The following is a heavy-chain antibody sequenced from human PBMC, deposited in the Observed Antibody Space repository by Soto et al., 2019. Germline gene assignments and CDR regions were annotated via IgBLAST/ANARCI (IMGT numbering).Heavy chain of an antibody. CDR1: GYSFRTHG. CDR2: ISTYDDKT. Sequence: QVQLVQSGAEVKTPGASVKVSCRASGYSFRTHGISWVRQAPGQGREWMGWISTYDDKTNFPQKFQGRITVTTDTSTSTAYMELRSLRADDTAVYFCARDLGYCNSSGCLRNWFDPWGQGTLVPVSS. CDR3: ARDLGYCNSSGCLRNWFDP. J-gene: IGHJ5*02. V-gene: IGHV1-18*01. D-gene: IGHD2-15*01.